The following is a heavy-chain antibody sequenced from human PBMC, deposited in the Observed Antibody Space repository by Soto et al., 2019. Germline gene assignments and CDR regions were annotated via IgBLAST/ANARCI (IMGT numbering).Heavy chain of an antibody. Sequence: SVKVSCKASGGTFSIYAISWVRQAPGQGLEWMGGIIPIFGTANYAQKFQGRVTITADESTSTAYMELSSLRSEDTAVYYCAREDGYCSSTSCPRGWFDPWGQGTLVTVSS. D-gene: IGHD2-2*03. CDR2: IIPIFGTA. CDR3: AREDGYCSSTSCPRGWFDP. CDR1: GGTFSIYA. V-gene: IGHV1-69*13. J-gene: IGHJ5*02.